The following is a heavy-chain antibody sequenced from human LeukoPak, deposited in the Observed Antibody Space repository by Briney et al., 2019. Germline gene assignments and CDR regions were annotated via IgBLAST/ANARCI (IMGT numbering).Heavy chain of an antibody. CDR1: GVSISGSY. V-gene: IGHV4-59*01. Sequence: SETLSLTCTVSGVSISGSYWSWIRQLPGKGLEWIGYIYYSGSTNYNPSLKSRVTISVDTSRNQFSLKLSSVTAADTAVYYCARKTTGTMSPYFDYWGQGTLVTVSS. D-gene: IGHD1-1*01. J-gene: IGHJ4*02. CDR2: IYYSGST. CDR3: ARKTTGTMSPYFDY.